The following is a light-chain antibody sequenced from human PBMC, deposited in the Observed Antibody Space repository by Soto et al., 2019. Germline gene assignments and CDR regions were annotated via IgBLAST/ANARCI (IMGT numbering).Light chain of an antibody. CDR1: SSNIGSNT. CDR3: AVWDDSLNGPV. J-gene: IGLJ2*01. CDR2: NNN. V-gene: IGLV1-44*01. Sequence: QSVLTQPPSASGTPGPTVTISCSGSSSNIGSNTVNWYQQLPGTAPKLLIYNNNQRPSGVPDRFSGSKSGTSASLAISGLQSEDEADYYCAVWDDSLNGPVFGGGTKLTVL.